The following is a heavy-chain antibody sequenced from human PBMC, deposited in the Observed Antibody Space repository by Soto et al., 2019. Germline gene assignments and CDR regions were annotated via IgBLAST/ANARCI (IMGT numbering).Heavy chain of an antibody. Sequence: QVQLEQSGAEVKKPGASVKLSCKASGYTYTSYDVIWVRQAPGQGLEWMGWISTYNGDTRYAQKLQGRVTMTSDTSATTAYLELRSLTSDDTALYYCAREGEQFSYLSQWGQGTLVTVSS. J-gene: IGHJ4*02. CDR1: GYTYTSYD. D-gene: IGHD2-21*01. CDR3: AREGEQFSYLSQ. CDR2: ISTYNGDT. V-gene: IGHV1-18*01.